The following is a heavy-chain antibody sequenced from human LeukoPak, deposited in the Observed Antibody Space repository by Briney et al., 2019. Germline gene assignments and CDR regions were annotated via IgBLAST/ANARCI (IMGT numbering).Heavy chain of an antibody. CDR1: GYTINSYA. CDR3: ARDGLRSCTSSSCYPGEDAFDI. D-gene: IGHD2-2*01. J-gene: IGHJ3*02. V-gene: IGHV7-4-1*02. Sequence: ASVKVSCKASGYTINSYAMNWVRQASGQGLEWMAWINTNTGNPTYAQGFTGRFAFSLDTSISTAYLRISGLKAEDTAVYYCARDGLRSCTSSSCYPGEDAFDIWGQGTMVTVSS. CDR2: INTNTGNP.